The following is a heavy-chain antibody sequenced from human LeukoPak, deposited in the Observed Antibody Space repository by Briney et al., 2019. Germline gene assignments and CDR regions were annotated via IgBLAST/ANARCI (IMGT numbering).Heavy chain of an antibody. V-gene: IGHV1-2*02. Sequence: GASVRVSFTASGYTFTVYYMHWVRQAPGQGREWMGWVNPISGGTYYAQNFQGRVTMTRDTSITTAYMELSSLESDDTAVYYCTRGGWGQLGGSHWGQGTLVIVSS. CDR3: TRGGWGQLGGSH. J-gene: IGHJ4*02. CDR1: GYTFTVYY. D-gene: IGHD6-6*01. CDR2: VNPISGGT.